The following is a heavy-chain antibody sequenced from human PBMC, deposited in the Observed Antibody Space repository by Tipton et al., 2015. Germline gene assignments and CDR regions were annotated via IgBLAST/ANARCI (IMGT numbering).Heavy chain of an antibody. CDR2: IWYDGTNK. V-gene: IGHV3-33*08. D-gene: IGHD5-24*01. J-gene: IGHJ4*02. CDR1: GFTFSSYW. CDR3: ARDQSLSNYHFDF. Sequence: SLRLSCAASGFTFSSYWMSWVRQAPGKGLEWVAVIWYDGTNKYYADSVKGRFTISRDNSKNTLYLQMNSLRAEDTAVYYCARDQSLSNYHFDFWGQGTQVTVSS.